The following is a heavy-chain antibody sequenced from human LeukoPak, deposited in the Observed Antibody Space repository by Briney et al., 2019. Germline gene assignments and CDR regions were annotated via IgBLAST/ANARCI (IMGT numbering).Heavy chain of an antibody. CDR3: AREGYSSNWYDY. CDR2: FHSSGST. V-gene: IGHV4-59*01. Sequence: SETLSLTCTVSGGSISSNYWSWIRQPPGMGLEWIGFFHSSGSTNYNPSLKSRVTMSGDTSKNQFSLRLSSVTAADTAVYYCAREGYSSNWYDYWGQGTLVTVSS. D-gene: IGHD6-13*01. J-gene: IGHJ5*01. CDR1: GGSISSNY.